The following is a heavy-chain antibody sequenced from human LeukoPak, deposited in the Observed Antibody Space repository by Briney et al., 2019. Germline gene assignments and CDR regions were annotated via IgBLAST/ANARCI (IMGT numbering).Heavy chain of an antibody. CDR1: GFTFSSYA. CDR3: ARVRLDNNYYDSSGYYFDY. J-gene: IGHJ4*02. Sequence: PGGSLRLSCAASGFTFSSYAMHWVRQAPGRGLEWVAVISYDGSNKYYADSVKGRFTISRDNSKNTLYLQMNSLRAEDTAVYYCARVRLDNNYYDSSGYYFDYWGQGTLVTVSS. CDR2: ISYDGSNK. V-gene: IGHV3-30*14. D-gene: IGHD3-22*01.